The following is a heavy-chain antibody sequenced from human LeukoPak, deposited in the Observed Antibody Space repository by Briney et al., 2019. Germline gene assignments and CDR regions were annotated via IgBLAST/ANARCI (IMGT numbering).Heavy chain of an antibody. Sequence: GGSLRLSCAASGFTFSSYAMHWVRQAPGKGLEWVAVISYDGSNKYYADSVKGRFTISRDNSKNTLYLQMNSLRAEDTAVYYCAREGYSSSWYYFDYWGQGTLVTVSS. CDR3: AREGYSSSWYYFDY. V-gene: IGHV3-30-3*01. D-gene: IGHD6-13*01. CDR2: ISYDGSNK. CDR1: GFTFSSYA. J-gene: IGHJ4*02.